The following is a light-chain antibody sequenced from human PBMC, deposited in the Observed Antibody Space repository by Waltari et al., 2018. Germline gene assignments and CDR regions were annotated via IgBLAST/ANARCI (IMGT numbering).Light chain of an antibody. J-gene: IGLJ3*02. CDR1: NIGSKS. Sequence: SYVLTQPPSVPVAPGTTARITCAGTNIGSKSVHWYQQKPGQAPVVVIFGDSDRPSGIPERFSGSNSGNTASLTISRVEAADEADYYCQVWDGSTDHVVFGGGTKLTVL. V-gene: IGLV3-21*04. CDR2: GDS. CDR3: QVWDGSTDHVV.